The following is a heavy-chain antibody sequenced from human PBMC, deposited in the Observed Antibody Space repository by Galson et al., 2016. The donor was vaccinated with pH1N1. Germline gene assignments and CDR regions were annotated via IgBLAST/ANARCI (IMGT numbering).Heavy chain of an antibody. D-gene: IGHD6-19*01. J-gene: IGHJ4*02. V-gene: IGHV3-9*01. CDR3: AKVDGYLSGWYDY. CDR2: ISWNSGVT. Sequence: SLRLSCAASGFTFDDYAMHWVRQAPGKGLEWVSGISWNSGVTGYADSVKGRFTISRDNAKNSLYLKMNSLRAEDTAFYYCAKVDGYLSGWYDYWGQGTLVTVSS. CDR1: GFTFDDYA.